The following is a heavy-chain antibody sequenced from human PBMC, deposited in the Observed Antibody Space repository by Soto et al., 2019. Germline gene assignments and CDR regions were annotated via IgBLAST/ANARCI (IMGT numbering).Heavy chain of an antibody. D-gene: IGHD1-26*01. CDR3: VGAGYGGVGANYSEY. V-gene: IGHV4-59*01. J-gene: IGHJ4*02. Sequence: PSETLSLTCTVSGGSMSSYYWTCIRQPPRKGLEWIGFIHYGGGTVYNPALRSRVTVTVETSKKQFYMEVSSVRAEDTAVYYCVGAGYGGVGANYSEYWGQGALVTVSS. CDR2: IHYGGGT. CDR1: GGSMSSYY.